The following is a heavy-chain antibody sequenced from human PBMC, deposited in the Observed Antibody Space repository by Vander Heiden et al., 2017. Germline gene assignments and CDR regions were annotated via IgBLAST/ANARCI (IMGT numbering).Heavy chain of an antibody. CDR2: INPDGGST. J-gene: IGHJ4*02. CDR3: ARNSGSGFDY. CDR1: GYTFTSYY. Sequence: QVQLVQSGAEVKKPGASVKVSCKASGYTFTSYYMHWVRQAPGQGLEWMGFINPDGGSTSYAQKFQGRVTMTRDTSTTTVYMELSSLRSEDTAVYYCARNSGSGFDYWGQGTLVTVSS. D-gene: IGHD1-26*01. V-gene: IGHV1-46*01.